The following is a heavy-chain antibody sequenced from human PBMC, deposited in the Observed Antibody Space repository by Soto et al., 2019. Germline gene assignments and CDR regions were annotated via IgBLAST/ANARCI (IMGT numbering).Heavy chain of an antibody. CDR2: IIPIFGTA. Sequence: SVKVSCKASGYTFISYYIHWVRQAPGQGLEWMGGIIPIFGTANYAQKFQGRVTITADESTSTAYMELSSLRSEDTAVYYCARDRKELRDAFDIWGQGTMVTV. CDR1: GYTFISYY. J-gene: IGHJ3*02. V-gene: IGHV1-69*13. D-gene: IGHD1-26*01. CDR3: ARDRKELRDAFDI.